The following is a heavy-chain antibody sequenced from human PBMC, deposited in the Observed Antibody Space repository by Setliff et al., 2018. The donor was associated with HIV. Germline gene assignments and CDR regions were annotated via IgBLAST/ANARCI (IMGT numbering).Heavy chain of an antibody. Sequence: PSETLSLTCNVSGGSISSFYWSWIRQPAGKGLEWIGRIYTSGSSNYNPSLRSRVTMSVDTSKNQFSLKLSSVTAADTAVYYCATLWLLYYDFWGQGTLVTVSS. CDR3: ATLWLLYYDF. CDR1: GGSISSFY. CDR2: IYTSGSS. J-gene: IGHJ4*02. V-gene: IGHV4-4*07. D-gene: IGHD3-10*01.